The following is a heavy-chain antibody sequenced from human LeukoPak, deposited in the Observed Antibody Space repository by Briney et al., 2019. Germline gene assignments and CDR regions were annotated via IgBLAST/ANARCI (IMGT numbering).Heavy chain of an antibody. CDR1: GFTVSSNY. CDR2: IYSGGST. J-gene: IGHJ3*02. D-gene: IGHD3-22*01. CDR3: ARDLPRGDSSLKDDEGAFDI. V-gene: IGHV3-53*04. Sequence: GGSLRLSCAASGFTVSSNYMSWVRQAPGKGLEWVSVIYSGGSTYYADSVKGRFTISRHNSKNTLYLQMNSLRAEDTAVYYCARDLPRGDSSLKDDEGAFDIWSQGTMVTVSS.